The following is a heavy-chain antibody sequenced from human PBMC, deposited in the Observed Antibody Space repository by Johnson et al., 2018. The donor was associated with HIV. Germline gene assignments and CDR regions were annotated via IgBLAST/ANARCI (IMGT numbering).Heavy chain of an antibody. D-gene: IGHD5-24*01. V-gene: IGHV3-30*04. J-gene: IGHJ3*02. Sequence: QVQLVESGGGVVQPGRSLRLSCAASGFTFSSYTMHWVRQAPGKGLEWVAVISYDGKNKDYADSVKGRFTISRDNAKNSLYLQMNSLRAEDTAVYYCARYGYRPEAAFDIWGQGTMVTVSS. CDR3: ARYGYRPEAAFDI. CDR1: GFTFSSYT. CDR2: ISYDGKNK.